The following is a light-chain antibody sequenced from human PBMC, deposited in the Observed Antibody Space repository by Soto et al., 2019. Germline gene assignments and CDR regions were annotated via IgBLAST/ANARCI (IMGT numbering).Light chain of an antibody. CDR1: SSNVGGYNY. Sequence: QSALTQPRSVSGSPGQSVTISCTGTSSNVGGYNYVSWYQQHPGKVPKLLIYDVSKRPSGVPDRFSGSKSGNTASLTISGLQVEDESDYYGCSYEVIYTSYVFGTGTKLTVL. CDR2: DVS. V-gene: IGLV2-11*01. CDR3: CSYEVIYTSYV. J-gene: IGLJ1*01.